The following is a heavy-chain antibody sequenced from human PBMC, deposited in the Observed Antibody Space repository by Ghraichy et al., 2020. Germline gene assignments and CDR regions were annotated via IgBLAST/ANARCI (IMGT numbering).Heavy chain of an antibody. Sequence: GGSLRLSCAASGFTFSSYGMHWVRQAPGKGLEWVAVIWYDGSNKYYADSVKGRLTISRDNSKNTLYLQMNSLRAEDTAVYYCARDRQQPSRRTYYYYYYMDVWGKGTTVTVSS. CDR3: ARDRQQPSRRTYYYYYYMDV. V-gene: IGHV3-33*01. CDR1: GFTFSSYG. J-gene: IGHJ6*03. D-gene: IGHD6-13*01. CDR2: IWYDGSNK.